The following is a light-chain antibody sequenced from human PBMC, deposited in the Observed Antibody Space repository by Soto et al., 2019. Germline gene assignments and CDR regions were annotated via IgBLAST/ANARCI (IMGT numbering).Light chain of an antibody. Sequence: QSALTQPASVAGSAGQSITISCTGTTSDVGGYNYVSWYQQHPGKAPKLMIYDVSNRPSGVSNRFSGSQSGNTASLTISGXXXXDEADYYCSSYTSSSPWVFSGGNKLTVL. CDR2: DVS. J-gene: IGLJ3*02. CDR1: TSDVGGYNY. CDR3: SSYTSSSPWV. V-gene: IGLV2-14*01.